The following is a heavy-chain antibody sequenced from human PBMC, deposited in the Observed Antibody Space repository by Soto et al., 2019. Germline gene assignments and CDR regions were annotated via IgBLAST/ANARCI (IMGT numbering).Heavy chain of an antibody. CDR1: GFTFRNYW. J-gene: IGHJ4*02. V-gene: IGHV3-7*01. CDR3: VRENYFDY. CDR2: IKQDGSER. Sequence: EEQLVESGGGLVQPGGSLRLSCAGSGFTFRNYWMGWVRQAPGKRLEWVANIKQDGSERSYADSVKGRFTISRDNAKNPLYLQMSSLGADDTAMYYCVRENYFDYWGQGILVTVSS.